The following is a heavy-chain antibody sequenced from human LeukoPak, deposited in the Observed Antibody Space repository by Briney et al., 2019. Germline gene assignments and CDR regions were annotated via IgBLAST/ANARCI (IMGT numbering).Heavy chain of an antibody. CDR3: ARAYYDFWSGYYTFFDY. D-gene: IGHD3-3*01. V-gene: IGHV4-61*02. Sequence: PSQTLSLTCTVSGGSISSGSYYWSWIRQPAGKGLEWIGRIYTSGSTNYNPSLKSRVTISVDTSKNQFSLKLSSVTAADTAVYYCARAYYDFWSGYYTFFDYWGQGTLVTVSS. CDR1: GGSISSGSYY. J-gene: IGHJ4*02. CDR2: IYTSGST.